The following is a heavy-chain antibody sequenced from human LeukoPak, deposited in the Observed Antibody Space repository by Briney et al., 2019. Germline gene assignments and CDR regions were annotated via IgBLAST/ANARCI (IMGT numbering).Heavy chain of an antibody. CDR2: ISAYNGNT. Sequence: ASVKVSCKASGYTFTSYGISWVRQAPGQGLEWMGWISAYNGNTNYAQKLQGRVTMTTDTSTSTAYMELRSLRSDDTAVYYRAKDRITSQNILPNYYFDYWGQGTLVTVSS. D-gene: IGHD1-14*01. J-gene: IGHJ4*02. CDR3: AKDRITSQNILPNYYFDY. CDR1: GYTFTSYG. V-gene: IGHV1-18*01.